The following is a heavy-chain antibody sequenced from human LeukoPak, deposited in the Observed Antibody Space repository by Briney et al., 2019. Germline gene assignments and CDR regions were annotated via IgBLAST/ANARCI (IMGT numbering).Heavy chain of an antibody. J-gene: IGHJ5*02. CDR1: GYTFTSYG. CDR3: ARAYSGSYLWWFDP. V-gene: IGHV1-18*01. D-gene: IGHD1-26*01. Sequence: ASVKVSCKASGYTFTSYGISWVRRAPGQGLEWMGWISAYNGNTNYAQKLQGRVTMTTDTSTSTAYMELRSLRSDDTAVYYCARAYSGSYLWWFDPWGQGTLVTVSS. CDR2: ISAYNGNT.